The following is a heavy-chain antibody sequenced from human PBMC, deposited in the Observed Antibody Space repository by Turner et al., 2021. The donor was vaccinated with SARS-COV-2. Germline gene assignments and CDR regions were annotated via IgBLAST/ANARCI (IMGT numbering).Heavy chain of an antibody. CDR2: IYYSGST. CDR3: ATSTVAGTELNYYGMDV. J-gene: IGHJ6*02. D-gene: IGHD6-13*01. V-gene: IGHV4-39*01. CDR1: GGSISSSSDY. Sequence: LQLQESGPGLVKPSETLSLTCTVSGGSISSSSDYWGWIRQPPGKGLEWIGSIYYSGSTYYNPSLKSRVTISVDTSKNQFSLKLSSVTAADTAVYYCATSTVAGTELNYYGMDVWGQGTTVTVSS.